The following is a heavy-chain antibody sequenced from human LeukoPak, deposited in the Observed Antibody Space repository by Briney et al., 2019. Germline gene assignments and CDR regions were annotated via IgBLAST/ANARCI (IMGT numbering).Heavy chain of an antibody. CDR1: GFGFNDAA. J-gene: IGHJ4*02. CDR3: VKDIQVTY. CDR2: IRSRGAKT. V-gene: IGHV3-23*01. Sequence: GGSLRLSCAASGFGFNDAAMTWVRQAPGEGLEWVSLIRSRGAKTYYAGSVKGRFTISRGNSKKTLCLQMNSLRAEDTAMYYCVKDIQVTYWGQGTLVTVSS. D-gene: IGHD4-23*01.